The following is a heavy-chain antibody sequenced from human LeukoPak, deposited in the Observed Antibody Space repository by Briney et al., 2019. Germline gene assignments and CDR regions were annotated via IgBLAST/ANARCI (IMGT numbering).Heavy chain of an antibody. J-gene: IGHJ4*02. V-gene: IGHV3-33*01. CDR1: GFTFSSYG. CDR3: ARDDVAVTGALDF. CDR2: IWYDGSNK. D-gene: IGHD6-19*01. Sequence: GGSLRLSCAASGFTFSSYGMHWVRQAPGKGLEWVAVIWYDGSNKYYADSVKGRFTISRDNSKNTLYLQMNSLRAEDTAVYYCARDDVAVTGALDFWGQGTLVTVSS.